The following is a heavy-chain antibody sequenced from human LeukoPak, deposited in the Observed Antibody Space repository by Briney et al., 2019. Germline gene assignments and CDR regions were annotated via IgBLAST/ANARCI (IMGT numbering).Heavy chain of an antibody. D-gene: IGHD3-10*01. CDR3: ARGSRGGSFDP. Sequence: SETLSLTCTVSGGSISSGSYYWSWIRQPAGKGLEWIGRIYTSGSTNYNPSLKSRVTISVDTSNNQFSLKLSSVTAADTAVYYCARGSRGGSFDPWGQGTLVTVSS. CDR1: GGSISSGSYY. J-gene: IGHJ5*02. CDR2: IYTSGST. V-gene: IGHV4-61*02.